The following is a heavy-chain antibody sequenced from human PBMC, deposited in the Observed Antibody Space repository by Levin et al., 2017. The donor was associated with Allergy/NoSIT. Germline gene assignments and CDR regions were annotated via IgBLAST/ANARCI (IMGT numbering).Heavy chain of an antibody. J-gene: IGHJ4*02. CDR1: GGSLSGYY. Sequence: SETLSLTCAVYGGSLSGYYWSWIRQPPGKGLEWIGEINHSGSTNYNPSLKSRVTISVDTSKNQFSLKLSSVTAADTAVYYCARRVAGTRRSDYWGQGTLVTVSS. CDR2: INHSGST. CDR3: ARRVAGTRRSDY. D-gene: IGHD1-7*01. V-gene: IGHV4-34*01.